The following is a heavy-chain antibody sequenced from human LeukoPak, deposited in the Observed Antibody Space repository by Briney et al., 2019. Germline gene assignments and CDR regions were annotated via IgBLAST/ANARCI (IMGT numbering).Heavy chain of an antibody. Sequence: PGGSLRLSCAVSGFAFRNYVIHWVRQAPGKGLEWVAVMSSDERNIFYADSVKGRFTISRDSSKNTLDLQMNSLRAEDTAVYYCAKGHSGSYRTFDYWGQGTLVTVSS. J-gene: IGHJ4*02. CDR3: AKGHSGSYRTFDY. CDR2: MSSDERNI. V-gene: IGHV3-30*04. CDR1: GFAFRNYV. D-gene: IGHD1-26*01.